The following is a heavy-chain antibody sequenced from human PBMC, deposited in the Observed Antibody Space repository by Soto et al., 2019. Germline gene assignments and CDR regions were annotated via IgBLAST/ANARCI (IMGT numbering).Heavy chain of an antibody. V-gene: IGHV4-34*01. CDR1: GGSFSGYY. Sequence: SETLSLTCAVYGGSFSGYYWSWIRQPPGKGLEWIGEINHSGSTNYNPSLKSRVTISVDTSKNQFSMKLSSVTAADTAVYYCARGQDIVVVPAAPGFWWFDPWGQGTLVTVSS. CDR3: ARGQDIVVVPAAPGFWWFDP. D-gene: IGHD2-2*01. J-gene: IGHJ5*02. CDR2: INHSGST.